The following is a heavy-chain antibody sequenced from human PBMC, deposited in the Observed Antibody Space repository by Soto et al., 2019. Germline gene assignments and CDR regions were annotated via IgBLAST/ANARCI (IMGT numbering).Heavy chain of an antibody. D-gene: IGHD3-9*01. CDR3: ARDLTPLRYFDWLSYFEY. Sequence: VWALRLSCTSSGFTFSSYSMNLVRHSPFKWLELVSSISSSSSYIYYADSVKGRFTISRDNAKNSLYLQMNSLRAEDTAVYYCARDLTPLRYFDWLSYFEYWGQGTLVTVSS. CDR1: GFTFSSYS. J-gene: IGHJ4*02. V-gene: IGHV3-21*01. CDR2: ISSSSSYI.